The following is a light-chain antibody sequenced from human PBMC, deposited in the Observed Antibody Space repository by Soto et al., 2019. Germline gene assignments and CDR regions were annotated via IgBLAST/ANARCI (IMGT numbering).Light chain of an antibody. CDR3: QSYDSSLSGSRV. J-gene: IGLJ3*02. CDR2: ANT. CDR1: SSNIGAGHD. V-gene: IGLV1-40*01. Sequence: QSVLTQPPSVSGAPGQRVTISCTGSSSNIGAGHDVHWYQQLPGTAPKLVIYANTNLPSGVPYLFSGSHSGTSASLAITGLQTEDEADYYCQSYDSSLSGSRVFGGGTKLTVL.